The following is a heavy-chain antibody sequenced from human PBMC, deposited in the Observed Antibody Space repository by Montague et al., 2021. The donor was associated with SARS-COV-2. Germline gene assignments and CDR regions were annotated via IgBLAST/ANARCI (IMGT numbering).Heavy chain of an antibody. CDR1: GGSISSSSYY. J-gene: IGHJ5*02. CDR2: IYYSGST. D-gene: IGHD3-3*01. V-gene: IGHV4-39*01. Sequence: SETLSLTCTVPGGSISSSSYYWGWIRQPPGKGLEWIGSIYYSGSTYYNPSHKSRVTISVDTSKNQSSLKLSSVTAADTAVYYCARHHPSITIFGVVTIGSWFDPWGQGTLVTVSS. CDR3: ARHHPSITIFGVVTIGSWFDP.